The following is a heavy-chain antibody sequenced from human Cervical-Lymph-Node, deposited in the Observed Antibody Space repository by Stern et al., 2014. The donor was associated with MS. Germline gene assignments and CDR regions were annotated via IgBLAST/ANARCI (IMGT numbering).Heavy chain of an antibody. Sequence: EVQLVESGGGLVQPGGSLRLYCAASGFTFSSYSMNWVRQAPGKGLEWVSYISSRSSTIYYADSVKGRFTISRDNAKNSLYLQMNSLRDEDTAVYYCARDQEHTYGLDYWGQGTLVTVSS. J-gene: IGHJ4*02. D-gene: IGHD5-18*01. CDR1: GFTFSSYS. CDR2: ISSRSSTI. V-gene: IGHV3-48*02. CDR3: ARDQEHTYGLDY.